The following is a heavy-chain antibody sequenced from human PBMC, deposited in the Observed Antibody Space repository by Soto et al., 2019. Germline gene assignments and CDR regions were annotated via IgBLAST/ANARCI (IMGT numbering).Heavy chain of an antibody. J-gene: IGHJ6*02. CDR1: GYTFTGYY. V-gene: IGHV1-2*04. CDR3: ARSDLVSIAGAGLSTRYGMDV. CDR2: INPNSGGT. Sequence: ASVKVSCKASGYTFTGYYMHWVRQAPGQGLEWMGWINPNSGGTNYAQKFQGWVTMTRDTSISTAYMELSRLRSDDTAVYYCARSDLVSIAGAGLSTRYGMDVWG. D-gene: IGHD6-19*01.